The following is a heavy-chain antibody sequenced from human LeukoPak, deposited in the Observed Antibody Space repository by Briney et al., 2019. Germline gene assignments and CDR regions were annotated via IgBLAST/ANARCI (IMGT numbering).Heavy chain of an antibody. D-gene: IGHD4-17*01. CDR3: ARGIYGDYTFDY. CDR2: ISSNGGST. CDR1: GFTFSSYA. V-gene: IGHV3-64*01. J-gene: IGHJ4*02. Sequence: GGSLRLSCAASGFTFSSYAMHWVRQAPGKGLEYVSAISSNGGSTYYANSVKGRFTISRDNSKNTLYLQMGSLRAEDMAVYYCARGIYGDYTFDYWGQGTLVTVSS.